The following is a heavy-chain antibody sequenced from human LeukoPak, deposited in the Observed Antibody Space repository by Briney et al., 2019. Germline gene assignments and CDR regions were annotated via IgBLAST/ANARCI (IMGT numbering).Heavy chain of an antibody. CDR2: IKQDGSKK. Sequence: GGSLRLSCAASGFTFSTYWMNWVRQAPGKGLEWVANIKQDGSKKYYVDSVKGRFTISRDNAKNSLYLQMNSLRAEDTAVYYCARDGAPDAHCSSSSCAIRWGQGTLVTVSS. CDR1: GFTFSTYW. CDR3: ARDGAPDAHCSSSSCAIR. J-gene: IGHJ4*02. D-gene: IGHD2-2*01. V-gene: IGHV3-7*01.